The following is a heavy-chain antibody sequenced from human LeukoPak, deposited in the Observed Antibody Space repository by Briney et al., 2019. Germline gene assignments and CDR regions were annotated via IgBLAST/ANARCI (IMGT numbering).Heavy chain of an antibody. CDR2: ISSSSNYI. Sequence: KTGGSLRLSCAASKFTFSSYTMNWVRQAPGKGLEWVSSISSSSNYIYYADSVKGRFTISRDNVKNLLYLQMNSLRAEDTAVYCARVQRGIAVALDYWGQGTLATVSS. V-gene: IGHV3-21*01. D-gene: IGHD6-19*01. J-gene: IGHJ4*02. CDR1: KFTFSSYT. CDR3: ARVQRGIAVALDY.